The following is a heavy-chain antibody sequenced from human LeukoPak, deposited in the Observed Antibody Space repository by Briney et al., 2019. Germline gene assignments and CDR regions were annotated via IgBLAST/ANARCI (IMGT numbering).Heavy chain of an antibody. CDR2: IKQDGSEK. V-gene: IGHV3-7*01. J-gene: IGHJ4*02. CDR1: GFTFSSYA. Sequence: GGSLRLSCAASGFTFSSYAMSWVRQAPGKGLEWVANIKQDGSEKYYVDSVKGRFTISRDNAKNSLYLQMNSLRAEDTAVYYCAGPYSGSSPFDYWGQGTLVTVSS. D-gene: IGHD1-26*01. CDR3: AGPYSGSSPFDY.